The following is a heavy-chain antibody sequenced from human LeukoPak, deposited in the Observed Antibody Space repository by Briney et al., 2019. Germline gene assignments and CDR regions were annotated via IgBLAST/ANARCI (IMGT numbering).Heavy chain of an antibody. J-gene: IGHJ4*02. CDR1: GYTFTGYY. Sequence: PGASVKVSCKASGYTFTGYYMHWVRQAPGQGLEWMGWINPNSGGTNYAQKFQGRVTMTRDTSISTAYMELSRLRSDDTAVYYCARDGNYYGSGSYDYWGQGTLVTVSS. D-gene: IGHD3-10*01. V-gene: IGHV1-2*02. CDR2: INPNSGGT. CDR3: ARDGNYYGSGSYDY.